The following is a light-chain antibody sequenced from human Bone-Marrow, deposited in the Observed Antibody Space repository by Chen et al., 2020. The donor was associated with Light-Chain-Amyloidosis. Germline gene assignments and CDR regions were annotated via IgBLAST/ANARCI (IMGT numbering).Light chain of an antibody. CDR1: NIGSTS. V-gene: IGLV3-21*02. Sequence: SYVLTQPSSVSAAPAQTATIACGGNNIGSTSVHWYQQTPGQAPLLVVYGDSDRPSGIPERLSGSNSGNTATLTISRVGAGDEADYYCQVWDRSSDRPVFGGGTKLTVL. CDR3: QVWDRSSDRPV. CDR2: GDS. J-gene: IGLJ3*02.